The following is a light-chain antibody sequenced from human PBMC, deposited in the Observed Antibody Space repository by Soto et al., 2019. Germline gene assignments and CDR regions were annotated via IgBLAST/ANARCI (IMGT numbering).Light chain of an antibody. CDR3: QQYNSYPWT. V-gene: IGKV1-5*01. J-gene: IGKJ1*01. CDR1: QSISSW. CDR2: DAS. Sequence: IQMTQSPSTLSASVGDRVTITCRASQSISSWLAWYQQKPVKAPKLLIYDASSLESGVPSRFSGSGSGTEFTLTISSLQPDDFATYYCQQYNSYPWTFGQGTKVDIK.